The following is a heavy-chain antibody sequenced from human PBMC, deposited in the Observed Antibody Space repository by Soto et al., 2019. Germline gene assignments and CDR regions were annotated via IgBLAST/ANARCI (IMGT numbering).Heavy chain of an antibody. J-gene: IGHJ6*02. D-gene: IGHD3-10*01. CDR2: INHSGST. CDR1: GGSFSGYY. V-gene: IGHV4-34*01. CDR3: ARMDITMVRGVIRYYYGMDV. Sequence: QVQLQQWGAGLLKPSETLSLTCAVYGGSFSGYYWSWIRQPPGKGLEWIGEINHSGSTNYNPSLKSRVTRSVDTSKNQFSLKLSSVTAADTAVYYCARMDITMVRGVIRYYYGMDVWGQGTTVTVSS.